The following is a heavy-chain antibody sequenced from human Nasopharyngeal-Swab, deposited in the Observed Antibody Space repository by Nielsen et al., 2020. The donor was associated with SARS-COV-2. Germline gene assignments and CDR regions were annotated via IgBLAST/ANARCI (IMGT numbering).Heavy chain of an antibody. V-gene: IGHV3-15*01. J-gene: IGHJ4*02. CDR3: TTGRYSSGWRGKTYYFDY. Sequence: WIRQPPGKGLEWVGRIKSKTDGGTTDYAAPVKGRFTISRDDSKNTLYLQMNSLKTEDTDVYYCTTGRYSSGWRGKTYYFDYWGQGTLVTVSS. CDR2: IKSKTDGGTT. D-gene: IGHD6-19*01.